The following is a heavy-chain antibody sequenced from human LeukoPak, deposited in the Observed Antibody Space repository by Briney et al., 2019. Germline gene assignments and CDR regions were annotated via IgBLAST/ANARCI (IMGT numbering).Heavy chain of an antibody. CDR1: GFTFSSYE. D-gene: IGHD1-26*01. Sequence: GGSLRLSCAASGFTFSSYEMNWVRQAPGKGLEWVSSISSSSGSYIYYADSVKGRFTISRDNAKNSLYLQMNSLRAEDTAVYYCARDREGRIDYWGQGTLVTVSS. V-gene: IGHV3-21*04. CDR2: ISSSSGSYI. J-gene: IGHJ4*02. CDR3: ARDREGRIDY.